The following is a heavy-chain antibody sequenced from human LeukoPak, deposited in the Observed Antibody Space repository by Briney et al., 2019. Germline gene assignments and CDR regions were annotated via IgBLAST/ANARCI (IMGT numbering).Heavy chain of an antibody. V-gene: IGHV1-2*02. J-gene: IGHJ4*02. CDR3: ARDYCSSTSCLFDY. Sequence: ASVKVSCKASGYTFTGYYMHWVRQAPGQGLEWMGWINPNSGDTNYAQKFQGRVTMTRDTSISTAYVELSRLRSDDTAVYYCARDYCSSTSCLFDYWGQGTLVTVSS. CDR1: GYTFTGYY. CDR2: INPNSGDT. D-gene: IGHD2-2*01.